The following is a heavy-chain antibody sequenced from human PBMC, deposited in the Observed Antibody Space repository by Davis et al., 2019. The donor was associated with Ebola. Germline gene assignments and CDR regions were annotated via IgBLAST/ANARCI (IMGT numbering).Heavy chain of an antibody. CDR2: ISWNSGSI. CDR3: AKLVDIVVGTAPFDY. Sequence: GGSLRLSCAASGFTFDDYAMHWVRQAPGKGLERVSGISWNSGSIGYADSVKGRFTISRDNAKNSLYLQMNSLRAEDTALYYCAKLVDIVVGTAPFDYWGQGTLVTVSS. CDR1: GFTFDDYA. J-gene: IGHJ4*02. D-gene: IGHD2-2*03. V-gene: IGHV3-9*01.